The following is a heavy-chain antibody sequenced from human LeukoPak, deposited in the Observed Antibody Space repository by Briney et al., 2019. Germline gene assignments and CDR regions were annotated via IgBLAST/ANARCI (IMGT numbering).Heavy chain of an antibody. CDR2: INTADDT. V-gene: IGHV3-13*01. J-gene: IGHJ4*02. CDR3: ARQSFAPFQVGPETPIES. CDR1: GFTFSSYD. D-gene: IGHD1-26*01. Sequence: GGSLRLSCAASGFTFSSYDMHWVRQATGKGLEWVSTINTADDTYYPGSVKGRFTISRDNAKNSLYLQMNSLRAGDTAVYYCARQSFAPFQVGPETPIESWGQGTLVTVSS.